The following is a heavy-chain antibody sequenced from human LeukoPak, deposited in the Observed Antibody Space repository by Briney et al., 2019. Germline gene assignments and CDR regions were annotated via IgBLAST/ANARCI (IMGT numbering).Heavy chain of an antibody. D-gene: IGHD6-13*01. V-gene: IGHV1-2*02. CDR2: INPNSGGT. Sequence: GASVKVSCKASGYTFTGYYMHWVRQAPGQGLEWMGWINPNSGGTNYAQKFQGRVTMTRDTSISTAYMELSRLRSDDTAVYYCARVSSSWYLGYYYYMDVWGKGTTVTVSS. CDR1: GYTFTGYY. J-gene: IGHJ6*03. CDR3: ARVSSSWYLGYYYYMDV.